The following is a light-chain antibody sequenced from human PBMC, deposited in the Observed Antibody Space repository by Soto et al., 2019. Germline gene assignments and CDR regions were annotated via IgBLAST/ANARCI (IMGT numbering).Light chain of an antibody. CDR2: GAS. Sequence: IVLTQSPGTLSLSPGDRASLSCRASQSVSSNLAWYQQKPGQAPRLLIYGASSRATGIPVRFSGSGSGTEFTLTISSLQSEDFAVYYCQQYNNWPLTFGQGTRLE. CDR3: QQYNNWPLT. V-gene: IGKV3-15*01. CDR1: QSVSSN. J-gene: IGKJ5*01.